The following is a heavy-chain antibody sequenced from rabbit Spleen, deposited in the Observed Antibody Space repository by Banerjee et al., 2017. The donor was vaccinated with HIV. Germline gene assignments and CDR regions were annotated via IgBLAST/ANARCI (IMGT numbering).Heavy chain of an antibody. CDR1: GFSFSSSDY. J-gene: IGHJ4*01. CDR2: IYAGSSGST. Sequence: QSLEESGGGLVQPEGSLALTCKASGFSFSSSDYICWVRQAPGKGLEWIACIYAGSSGSTYYASWAKGRFTFSKTSSTTVTLQVTSLTAADTATYFCARGVYDDYDTYYFDLWGPGTLVTVS. D-gene: IGHD2-1*01. CDR3: ARGVYDDYDTYYFDL. V-gene: IGHV1S40*01.